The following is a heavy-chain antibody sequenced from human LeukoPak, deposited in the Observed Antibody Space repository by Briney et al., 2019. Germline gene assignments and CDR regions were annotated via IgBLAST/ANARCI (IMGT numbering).Heavy chain of an antibody. CDR3: ALYTMFGVVQHAFDI. J-gene: IGHJ3*02. CDR1: GGTFSNNHA. CDR2: IIAAFGSG. V-gene: IGHV1-69*05. D-gene: IGHD3-3*01. Sequence: SVKVSCKASGGTFSNNHAITWVRQAPGQGLELVGGIIAAFGSGKYTQKFQGRVSITTDESTSTAYMELSSLRSEDTAVYYCALYTMFGVVQHAFDIWGQGTMVTVSS.